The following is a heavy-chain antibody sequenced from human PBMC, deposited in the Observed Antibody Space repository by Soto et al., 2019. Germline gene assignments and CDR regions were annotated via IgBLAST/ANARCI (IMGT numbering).Heavy chain of an antibody. V-gene: IGHV1-18*04. CDR3: ARDKDIVVVPAEYSPHFDY. CDR1: GYTFTSYG. CDR2: ISAYNGNT. Sequence: QVQLVQSGAEVKKPGASVKVSCKASGYTFTSYGISWVRQAPGQGLEWMGWISAYNGNTNYAQQLQGRVTMTTDTSTSTAYMELRSLRSDDTAVYYCARDKDIVVVPAEYSPHFDYWGQGTLVTVSS. J-gene: IGHJ4*02. D-gene: IGHD2-2*01.